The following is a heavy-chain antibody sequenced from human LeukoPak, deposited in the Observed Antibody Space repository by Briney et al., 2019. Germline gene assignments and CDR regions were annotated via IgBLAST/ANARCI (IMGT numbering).Heavy chain of an antibody. CDR1: GFTFSSYG. Sequence: GRSLRLSCAASGFTFSSYGMHWVRQAPGKGLEWVALIWYDGSNKYCTDSVKGRLTISRDNSKDTLFLQMNGLRAEDTAVYYCAREGPRGNSQFDYWGQGTLVTVSS. CDR3: AREGPRGNSQFDY. D-gene: IGHD2/OR15-2a*01. J-gene: IGHJ4*02. CDR2: IWYDGSNK. V-gene: IGHV3-33*08.